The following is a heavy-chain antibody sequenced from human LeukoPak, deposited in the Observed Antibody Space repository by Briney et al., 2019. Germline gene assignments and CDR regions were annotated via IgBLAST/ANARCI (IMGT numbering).Heavy chain of an antibody. J-gene: IGHJ4*02. CDR2: ISWNSGSI. CDR3: AKDIEGKIAVALDY. V-gene: IGHV3-9*01. CDR1: GFAFDDYA. D-gene: IGHD6-19*01. Sequence: QPGGSLRLSCAASGFAFDDYAMHWVRQAPGKGLEWVSGISWNSGSIGYADSVKGRFTISRDNAKNSLYLQMNSLRAEDTALYYCAKDIEGKIAVALDYWGQGTLVTVSS.